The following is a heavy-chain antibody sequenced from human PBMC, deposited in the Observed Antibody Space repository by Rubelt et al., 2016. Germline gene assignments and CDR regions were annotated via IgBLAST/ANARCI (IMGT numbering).Heavy chain of an antibody. D-gene: IGHD6-13*01. Sequence: QLQLQESGPGLVKPSETLSLTCTVSGGAISDSDYYWAWIRQPPGRGLEYIVTVLHSGSAYYNPSLNSRVTGSVDTSKNQISPLLYSVPAADTAVYYCAADFLGAAGTGDWGQGTLVTVSS. CDR1: GGAISDSDYY. CDR2: VLHSGSA. J-gene: IGHJ4*02. V-gene: IGHV4-39*01. CDR3: AADFLGAAGTGD.